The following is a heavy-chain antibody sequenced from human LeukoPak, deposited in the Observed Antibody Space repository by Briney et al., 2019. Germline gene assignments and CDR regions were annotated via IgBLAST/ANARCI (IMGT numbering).Heavy chain of an antibody. Sequence: SETLSLTCTVSGGSISSGSYYWSWIRQPAGKGLEWIGRIYTSGSTNYNPSLKSRVTISVDTSKNQFSLKLSSVTAADTAVYYCARTSNWNYGYWGQGTLVTVSS. V-gene: IGHV4-61*02. J-gene: IGHJ4*02. CDR2: IYTSGST. D-gene: IGHD1-7*01. CDR1: GGSISSGSYY. CDR3: ARTSNWNYGY.